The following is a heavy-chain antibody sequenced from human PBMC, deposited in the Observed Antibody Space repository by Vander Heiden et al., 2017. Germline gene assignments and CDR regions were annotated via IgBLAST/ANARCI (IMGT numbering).Heavy chain of an antibody. CDR1: GFNFLTYG. Sequence: EVQLLQSGGGLVQPGGSLRLLCEASGFNFLTYGMSWVRQAPGKGLEWVSMITGSGDYTTYADSVKGRFTTSTDTSKTTVFLQMNSLKDEDTAIYYCAKGGIAARYLFDSWGHGVLVTVSS. CDR3: AKGGIAARYLFDS. CDR2: ITGSGDYT. D-gene: IGHD6-6*01. J-gene: IGHJ4*01. V-gene: IGHV3-23*01.